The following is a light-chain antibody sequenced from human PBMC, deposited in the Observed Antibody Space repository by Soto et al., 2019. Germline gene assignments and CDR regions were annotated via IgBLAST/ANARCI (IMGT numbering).Light chain of an antibody. J-gene: IGKJ1*01. Sequence: DIRMTQSPPSICESXGDRVTISSQTRRSSSSFLNRHQHKPGKATKFLXXAASSLQSGVQSRLNGSGPGKDFTLNISTLQPEEFATYYCKQTFSTRSWTFGQGTKVDIK. CDR1: RSSSSF. V-gene: IGKV1-39*01. CDR3: KQTFSTRSWT. CDR2: AAS.